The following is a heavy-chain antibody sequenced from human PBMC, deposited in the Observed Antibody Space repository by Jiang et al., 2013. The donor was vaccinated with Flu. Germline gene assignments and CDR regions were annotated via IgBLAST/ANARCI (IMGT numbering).Heavy chain of an antibody. CDR1: GYTFTGYY. J-gene: IGHJ6*02. CDR2: IIPIFGTA. Sequence: SVTVSCKASGYTFTGYYVHWVRQAPGQGLEWMGGIIPIFGTANYAQKFQGRVTITADKSTSTAYMELSSLRSEDTAVYYCARDRGSGPPYYYYGMDVWGQGTTVTVSS. D-gene: IGHD2-15*01. CDR3: ARDRGSGPPYYYYGMDV. V-gene: IGHV1-69*06.